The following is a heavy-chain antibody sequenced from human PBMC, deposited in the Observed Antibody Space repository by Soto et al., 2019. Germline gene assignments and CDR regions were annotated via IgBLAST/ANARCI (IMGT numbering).Heavy chain of an antibody. CDR3: AHAGDYDLLTFDH. D-gene: IGHD4-17*01. CDR2: IYWDDDK. CDR1: GFSLSTYHLG. J-gene: IGHJ4*02. Sequence: QITLKESGPTLVRPAQTLTLTCDFSGFSLSTYHLGVAWIRQPPGKALEWLALIYWDDDKRYSPSLKDRLANSKDTSRNQGVLTITNMDTGDTATYFCAHAGDYDLLTFDHWGPGTLATVSS. V-gene: IGHV2-5*02.